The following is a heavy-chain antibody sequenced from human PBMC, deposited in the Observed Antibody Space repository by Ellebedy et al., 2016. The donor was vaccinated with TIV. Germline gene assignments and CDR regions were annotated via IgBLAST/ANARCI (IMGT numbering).Heavy chain of an antibody. CDR1: GGSFSGYY. D-gene: IGHD6-19*01. Sequence: SETLSLTCAVYGGSFSGYYWSWIRQPPGKGLEWIGEINQRGRTNYNPSLDKGRVTISVDTSKNQFSLSLSSVTAADTAVYYCAEGRSGWYYFDYWGQGTQVTVSS. V-gene: IGHV4-34*01. CDR3: AEGRSGWYYFDY. CDR2: INQRGRT. J-gene: IGHJ4*02.